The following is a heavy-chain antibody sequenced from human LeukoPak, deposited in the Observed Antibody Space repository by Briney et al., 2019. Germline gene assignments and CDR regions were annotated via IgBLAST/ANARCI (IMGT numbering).Heavy chain of an antibody. J-gene: IGHJ6*02. V-gene: IGHV3-23*01. CDR2: ISAGGGVT. D-gene: IGHD6-13*01. Sequence: PGGSLRLSCAVSGFTFSNYAMVWVRQAPGKGLDWVSSISAGGGVTSNADSVKGRFTISRDNSKNTLYLQMNSLRAEDTAMYYCARDRGGSSWSMDVWGQGTTVTISS. CDR3: ARDRGGSSWSMDV. CDR1: GFTFSNYA.